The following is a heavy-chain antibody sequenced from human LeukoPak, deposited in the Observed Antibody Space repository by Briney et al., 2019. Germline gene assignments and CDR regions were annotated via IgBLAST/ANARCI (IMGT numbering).Heavy chain of an antibody. Sequence: GGSLGLSCAASGFTFTNTWMNWVRQAPGKGLEWVGRIKSKSAGGTTDYAAPVKGRFTISRDDSKNTLYLQMNSLKTEDTAVYYCARDWYHAFDFWGQGTMVTVSS. V-gene: IGHV3-15*07. J-gene: IGHJ3*01. CDR2: IKSKSAGGTT. D-gene: IGHD3-9*01. CDR1: GFTFTNTW. CDR3: ARDWYHAFDF.